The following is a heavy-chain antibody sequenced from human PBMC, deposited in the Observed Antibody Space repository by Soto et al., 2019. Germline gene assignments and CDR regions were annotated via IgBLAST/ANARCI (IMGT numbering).Heavy chain of an antibody. CDR1: GFTFSSYG. Sequence: QVQLVESGGGVVQPGRSLRLSCAASGFTFSSYGMHWVRQAPGKGLEWVAVIWYDGSNKYYADSVKGRFTISRDNSKNTLYLKMNSLRAEGTAVYYCARDRGSRYFDSWGQGTLVTVSS. V-gene: IGHV3-33*01. CDR3: ARDRGSRYFDS. D-gene: IGHD1-26*01. J-gene: IGHJ4*02. CDR2: IWYDGSNK.